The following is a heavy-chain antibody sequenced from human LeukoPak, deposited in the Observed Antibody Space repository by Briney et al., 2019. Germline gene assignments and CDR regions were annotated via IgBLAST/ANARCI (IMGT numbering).Heavy chain of an antibody. D-gene: IGHD5-12*01. CDR2: ITGSGGST. J-gene: IGHJ6*02. Sequence: GGSLRLSCAASGFTFSSYAMSWVRQAPGKGLEWVSAITGSGGSTYYADSVKGRFTISRDNSKNTLYLQMNSLRAEDTAVYYCAKGRTRGYSGYVNTYYYGMDVWGQGTTVTVSS. CDR1: GFTFSSYA. V-gene: IGHV3-23*01. CDR3: AKGRTRGYSGYVNTYYYGMDV.